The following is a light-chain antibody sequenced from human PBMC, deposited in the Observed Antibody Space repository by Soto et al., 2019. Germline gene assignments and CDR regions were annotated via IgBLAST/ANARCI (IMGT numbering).Light chain of an antibody. CDR1: NIGSKS. J-gene: IGLJ3*02. CDR3: QVWDSSSDPGWV. Sequence: SYELTQPPSVSVAPGQTARITCGGNNIGSKSVHWYQQKPGQAPVLVVYDDSDRPSGTPERFSGSNSGNTATLTISRVEAGDEADYYCQVWDSSSDPGWVFGGGTKLTVL. CDR2: DDS. V-gene: IGLV3-21*02.